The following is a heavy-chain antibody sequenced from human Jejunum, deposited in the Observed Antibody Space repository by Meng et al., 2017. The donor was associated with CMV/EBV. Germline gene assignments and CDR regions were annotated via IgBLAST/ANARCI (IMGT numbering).Heavy chain of an antibody. D-gene: IGHD4-17*01. CDR2: INPNSGFT. Sequence: QVQLVQSGAEVKKPGASVKVSCKASGYSFIGYFIHWVRQAPGQGLEWMGRINPNSGFTTYAQKFQGRVTMTSDRSITTAYMELSRLTSDDTAIYYCARDQTTGDYIDPWGQGTLVTVSS. CDR3: ARDQTTGDYIDP. J-gene: IGHJ5*02. V-gene: IGHV1-2*06. CDR1: GYSFIGYF.